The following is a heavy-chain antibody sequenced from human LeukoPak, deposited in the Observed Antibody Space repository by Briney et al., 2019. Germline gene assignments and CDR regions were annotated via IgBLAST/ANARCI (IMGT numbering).Heavy chain of an antibody. CDR2: MNPNSGNT. V-gene: IGHV1-8*01. D-gene: IGHD3-16*01. CDR3: AKDPRRMARLITFGGGRPYYFDY. J-gene: IGHJ4*02. Sequence: ASVKVSCKASGYTFTSYDINWVRQATGQGLEWMGWMNPNSGNTGYAQKFQGRVTMTRNTSISTAYMELNSLRAEDTAVYYCAKDPRRMARLITFGGGRPYYFDYWGQGTLVTVSS. CDR1: GYTFTSYD.